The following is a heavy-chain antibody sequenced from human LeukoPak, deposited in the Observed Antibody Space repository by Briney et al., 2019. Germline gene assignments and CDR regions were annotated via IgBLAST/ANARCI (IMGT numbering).Heavy chain of an antibody. CDR1: GLTFSNFA. CDR3: ASATLRCSGGSCYEMDV. J-gene: IGHJ6*04. D-gene: IGHD2-15*01. Sequence: PGGSLRLSCVVSGLTFSNFAMTWVRQTPEKGLEWVSTISGVGGSTYYADSVKGRFIISRDNSKNTLSLQMNTLRDDDTAVYYCASATLRCSGGSCYEMDVWGKGTTVTVSS. CDR2: ISGVGGST. V-gene: IGHV3-23*01.